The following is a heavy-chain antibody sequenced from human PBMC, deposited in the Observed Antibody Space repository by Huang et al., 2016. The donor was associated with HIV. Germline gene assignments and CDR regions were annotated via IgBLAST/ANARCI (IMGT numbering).Heavy chain of an antibody. D-gene: IGHD1-7*01. Sequence: QVQLVESGGGVVQPGGSLRLSCAASGFTFSSYGMHWVRQVPGKGREWVAFRTYEGSNNYYADYGKGRFTISRDNSKNTLYLQVNSLRAEDTAVYYCAKDFTPWVGVELELRFLGPDYWGQGTLVTVSS. J-gene: IGHJ4*02. V-gene: IGHV3-30*02. CDR1: GFTFSSYG. CDR3: AKDFTPWVGVELELRFLGPDY. CDR2: RTYEGSNN.